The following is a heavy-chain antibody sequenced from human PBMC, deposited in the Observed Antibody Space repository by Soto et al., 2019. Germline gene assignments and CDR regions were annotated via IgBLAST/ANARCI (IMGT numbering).Heavy chain of an antibody. CDR3: EREVGVVLGSPDDY. J-gene: IGHJ4*02. V-gene: IGHV1-18*01. D-gene: IGHD1-26*01. CDR2: IFTYNGNT. Sequence: ASVQFSFEASGYTFTSTGISRLRHAPGQGLEWMGWIFTYNGNTNYSQKLQGRVTMTTDTSTSTDYMELSSLRSDDTAVYYCEREVGVVLGSPDDYWGQGTLVTVYS. CDR1: GYTFTSTG.